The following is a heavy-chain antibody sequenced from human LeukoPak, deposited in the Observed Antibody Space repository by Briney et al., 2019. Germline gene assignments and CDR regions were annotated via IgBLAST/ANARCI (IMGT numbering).Heavy chain of an antibody. D-gene: IGHD5-24*01. J-gene: IGHJ6*03. CDR2: IRYDGSNK. CDR3: AKGGNYNSYYYYMDV. Sequence: AGGSLRLPCAASGLTFSSYGMHWVRQAPGKGLEWVAFIRYDGSNKYYADSVKGRFTISRDNSKNTLYLQMNSLRAEDTAVYYCAKGGNYNSYYYYMDVWGKGTTVTVSS. CDR1: GLTFSSYG. V-gene: IGHV3-30*02.